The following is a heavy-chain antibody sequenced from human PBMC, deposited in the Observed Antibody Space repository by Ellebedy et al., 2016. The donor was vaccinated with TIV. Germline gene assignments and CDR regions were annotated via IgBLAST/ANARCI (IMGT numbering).Heavy chain of an antibody. J-gene: IGHJ4*02. Sequence: PGGSLRLSCAASGLMFSSYNMNWVRQAPGKGLEWVSFISSSNSYIYYADSVKGRFTISRDNTKHSLYLQMNSLRAEDTAVYYCARGPLYTQGYCSGGNCCFDNWGQGTLVTVSS. CDR2: ISSSNSYI. CDR1: GLMFSSYN. V-gene: IGHV3-21*06. D-gene: IGHD2-15*01. CDR3: ARGPLYTQGYCSGGNCCFDN.